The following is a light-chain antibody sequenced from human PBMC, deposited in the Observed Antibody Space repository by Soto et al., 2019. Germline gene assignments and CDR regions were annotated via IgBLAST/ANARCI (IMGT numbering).Light chain of an antibody. Sequence: QAVVTQETSMSVSPGGTVTLTCGSSTGTVTSGHYPYWFQQKPGQAPRTLIYEVSNRPSGVSNRFSGSKSGNTASLTISGLQAEDEADYYCGSFTSSSTLVFGGGTKLTVL. CDR1: TGTVTSGHY. V-gene: IGLV7-46*01. CDR3: GSFTSSSTLV. J-gene: IGLJ3*02. CDR2: EVS.